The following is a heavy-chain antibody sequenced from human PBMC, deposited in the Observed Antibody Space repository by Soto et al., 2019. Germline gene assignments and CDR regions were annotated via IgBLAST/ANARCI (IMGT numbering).Heavy chain of an antibody. CDR3: ARAGGYCNGGGCRYFDY. CDR1: GFTFSTYS. CDR2: INTASYI. J-gene: IGHJ4*02. D-gene: IGHD2-15*01. V-gene: IGHV3-21*01. Sequence: EVLLVESGGGLVKPGGSLRLSCAASGFTFSTYSMNWVRQAPGKGLEWVSSINTASYIYYADSVKGRFTISRDDAKNSLDLQMNSLRDEDTAVYYCARAGGYCNGGGCRYFDYWGQGTLVTVSS.